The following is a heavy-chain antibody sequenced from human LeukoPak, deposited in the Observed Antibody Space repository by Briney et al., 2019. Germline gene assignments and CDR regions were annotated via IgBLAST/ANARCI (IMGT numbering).Heavy chain of an antibody. CDR2: IIPIFGTA. Sequence: GASVKVSCKASGYTFTSYYMHWVRQAPGQGLEWMGGIIPIFGTANYAQKFQGRVTITADESTSTAYMELSSLRSEDTAVYYCARETNYSYGLPSAFDIWGQGTMVTVSS. CDR1: GYTFTSYY. J-gene: IGHJ3*02. D-gene: IGHD5-18*01. V-gene: IGHV1-69*13. CDR3: ARETNYSYGLPSAFDI.